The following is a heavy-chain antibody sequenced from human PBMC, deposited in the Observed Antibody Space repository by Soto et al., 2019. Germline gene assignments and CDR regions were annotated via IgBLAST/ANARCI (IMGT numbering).Heavy chain of an antibody. J-gene: IGHJ3*02. CDR2: IYPADSDT. CDR3: ARHDFKDSGSYPDAFDI. CDR1: GYSFPNYW. V-gene: IGHV5-51*01. D-gene: IGHD1-26*01. Sequence: PGESLKISCEGSGYSFPNYWIGWVRQMPGKGLEWMGIIYPADSDTRYSPSFQGQVTISVDKSISTAYLQWSSLKASDTALYYCARHDFKDSGSYPDAFDIWGQGTMVTVS.